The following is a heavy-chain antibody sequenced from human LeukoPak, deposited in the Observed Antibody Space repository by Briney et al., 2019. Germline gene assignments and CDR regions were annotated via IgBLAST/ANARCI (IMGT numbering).Heavy chain of an antibody. V-gene: IGHV1-24*01. J-gene: IGHJ4*02. CDR2: FDPEDGET. CDR1: GYTFTGYY. D-gene: IGHD5-12*01. CDR3: ATSGYEDY. Sequence: GASVKVSCKASGYTFTGYYMHWVRQAPGKGLEWMGGFDPEDGETIYAQKFQGRVTMTEDTSTDTAYMELSSLRSEDTAVYYCATSGYEDYWGQGTLVTVSS.